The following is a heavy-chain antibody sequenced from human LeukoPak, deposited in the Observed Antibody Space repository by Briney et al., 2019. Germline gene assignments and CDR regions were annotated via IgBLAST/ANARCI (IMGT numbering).Heavy chain of an antibody. D-gene: IGHD3-9*01. Sequence: GGSLRLSCAASGFTFSSYWMSWVRQAPGKGLEWVANIKQDGSEKYYVDSVKGRFTISRDNAKNSLYLQMNSLRAEDTAVYYCARGYYDILTGCYRSFYGMDVWGQGTTVTVSS. CDR2: IKQDGSEK. CDR3: ARGYYDILTGCYRSFYGMDV. V-gene: IGHV3-7*01. J-gene: IGHJ6*02. CDR1: GFTFSSYW.